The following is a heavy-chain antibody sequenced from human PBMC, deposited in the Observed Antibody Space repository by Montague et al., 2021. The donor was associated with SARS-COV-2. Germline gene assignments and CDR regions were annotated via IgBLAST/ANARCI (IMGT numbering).Heavy chain of an antibody. J-gene: IGHJ6*02. Sequence: SLRLSCAASGFSFGSYGMHWVRQAPGKGLEWVAVISFDGSNKYYAESVKGRLTISRDNAMNTLDLQMNSLRAEDTAIYYCAKSVIVVPAAINYYYGMDVWGHGTTVTVSS. CDR3: AKSVIVVPAAINYYYGMDV. CDR1: GFSFGSYG. V-gene: IGHV3-30*18. D-gene: IGHD2-2*01. CDR2: ISFDGSNK.